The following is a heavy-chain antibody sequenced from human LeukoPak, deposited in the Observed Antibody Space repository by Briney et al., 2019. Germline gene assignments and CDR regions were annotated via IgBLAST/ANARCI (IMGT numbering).Heavy chain of an antibody. CDR1: GFTFSNDW. D-gene: IGHD1-26*01. CDR3: ARGRGGSYHY. CDR2: INTDGSTT. Sequence: GGSLRLSCAASGFTFSNDWMHWVRQAPGKGLVWVSRINTDGSTTTYADSVKGRFTISRDNAKNTLYLQMNRLRVEDTAVYYCARGRGGSYHYWGQGTLVTVSS. J-gene: IGHJ4*02. V-gene: IGHV3-74*01.